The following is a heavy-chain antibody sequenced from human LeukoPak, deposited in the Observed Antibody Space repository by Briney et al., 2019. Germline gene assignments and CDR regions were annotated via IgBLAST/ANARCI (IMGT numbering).Heavy chain of an antibody. CDR2: INHSGST. CDR3: ARARGSGRTPIDY. J-gene: IGHJ4*02. D-gene: IGHD3-10*01. CDR1: GGSFSGYY. Sequence: PSETLSLTCAVYGGSFSGYYWSWIRQPPGKGLEWIGEINHSGSTNYNPSLKSRVTMSVDTSKNQFSLKLSSVTAADTAVYYCARARGSGRTPIDYWGQGTLVTVSS. V-gene: IGHV4-34*01.